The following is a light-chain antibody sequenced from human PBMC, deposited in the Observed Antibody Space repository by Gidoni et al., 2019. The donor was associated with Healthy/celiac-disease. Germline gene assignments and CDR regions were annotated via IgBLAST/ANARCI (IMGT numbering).Light chain of an antibody. CDR2: AAS. Sequence: DLQMTSSPSSLSASVGDRVTITCRASQSISSYLNWYQQKPGKAPKLLIYAASSLQSGVPSRFSGSGSGTDFTLTISSLQPEDFATYYCQQSYSTPWTFGQGTKVEIK. J-gene: IGKJ1*01. V-gene: IGKV1-39*01. CDR1: QSISSY. CDR3: QQSYSTPWT.